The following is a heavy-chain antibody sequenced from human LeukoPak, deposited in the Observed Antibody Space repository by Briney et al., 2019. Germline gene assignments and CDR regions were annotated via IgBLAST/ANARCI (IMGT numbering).Heavy chain of an antibody. J-gene: IGHJ4*02. CDR1: GYSFTSYW. CDR2: IYPGDSDT. CDR3: ARQGSYRFPSDY. V-gene: IGHV5-51*01. Sequence: GESLKISCKASGYSFTSYWIGWVREMPGKRLEWMGIIYPGDSDTRYSPSFQGQVTISADKAISTAYLQWSSLKDSDTAMYYCARQGSYRFPSDYWGQGTLVTVSS. D-gene: IGHD3-16*02.